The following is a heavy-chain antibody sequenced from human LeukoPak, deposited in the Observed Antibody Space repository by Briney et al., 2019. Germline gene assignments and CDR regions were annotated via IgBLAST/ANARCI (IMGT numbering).Heavy chain of an antibody. D-gene: IGHD2/OR15-2a*01. V-gene: IGHV3-11*01. J-gene: IGHJ4*02. CDR1: GFTFTDYY. CDR2: ISSTGSII. CDR3: AREPTYGNIFDY. Sequence: GGSLRLSCAASGFTFTDYYLSWIRQAPGKGLEWISSISSTGSIIHYADSVKGRFTISKDIAKNSLYLQMNSLRAEDTAVYYCAREPTYGNIFDYRGQGTLVTVSS.